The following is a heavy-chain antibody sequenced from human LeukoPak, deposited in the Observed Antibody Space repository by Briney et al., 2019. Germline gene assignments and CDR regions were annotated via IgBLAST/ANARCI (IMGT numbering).Heavy chain of an antibody. CDR3: AKESDSSGWYYFDY. CDR2: ISWDGGST. J-gene: IGHJ4*02. V-gene: IGHV3-43D*03. CDR1: GFTFDDYA. D-gene: IGHD6-19*01. Sequence: GGSLRLTCAASGFTFDDYAMHWVRQAPGKGLEWVSLISWDGGSTYYADSVKGRFTISRDNSKNSLYLQMNSLRAEDTALYYCAKESDSSGWYYFDYWGQGTLVTVSS.